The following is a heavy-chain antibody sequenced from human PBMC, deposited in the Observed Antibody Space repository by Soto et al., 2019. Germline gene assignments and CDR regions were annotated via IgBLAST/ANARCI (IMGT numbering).Heavy chain of an antibody. V-gene: IGHV4-59*01. Sequence: SETLSLTCTVSGGSISSYYWSWIRQPPGKGLEWIGYIYYSGSTNYNPSLKSRVTISVGTSKNQFSLKLSSVTAADTAVYYCARALDYDILYYFDYWGQGTLVTVSS. CDR2: IYYSGST. CDR1: GGSISSYY. CDR3: ARALDYDILYYFDY. J-gene: IGHJ4*02. D-gene: IGHD3-9*01.